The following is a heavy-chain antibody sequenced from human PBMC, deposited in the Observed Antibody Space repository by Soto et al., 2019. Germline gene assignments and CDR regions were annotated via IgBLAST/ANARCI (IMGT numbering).Heavy chain of an antibody. D-gene: IGHD2-2*01. CDR3: ARDSNQLLSGAYYYYGMDV. CDR2: ISYDGSNK. V-gene: IGHV3-30-3*01. J-gene: IGHJ6*02. CDR1: GFTFSIYA. Sequence: QPGGSLRLSCAASGFTFSIYAMHWVRQAQGKGLEWVAVISYDGSNKYYADSVKGRFTISRDNSKNTLYLQMNSLRAEDTAVYYCARDSNQLLSGAYYYYGMDVWGQGTTVTVSS.